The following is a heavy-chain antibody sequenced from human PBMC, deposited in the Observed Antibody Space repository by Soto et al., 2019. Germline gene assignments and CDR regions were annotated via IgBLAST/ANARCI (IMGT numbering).Heavy chain of an antibody. D-gene: IGHD6-6*01. CDR2: IYHSGST. CDR1: SGSISSSNW. CDR3: ARGIAARPYYYMDV. V-gene: IGHV4-4*02. J-gene: IGHJ6*03. Sequence: SETLSLTCAVSSGSISSSNWWSWVRQPPGKGLEWIGEIYHSGSTNYNPSLKSRVTISVDKSKNQFSLKLSSVTAADTAVYYCARGIAARPYYYMDVWGKGTTVTVSS.